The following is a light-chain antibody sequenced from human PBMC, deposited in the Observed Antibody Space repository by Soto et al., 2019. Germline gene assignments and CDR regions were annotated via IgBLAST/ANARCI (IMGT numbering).Light chain of an antibody. CDR2: EVN. CDR3: TSFTSSLTWV. J-gene: IGLJ3*02. V-gene: IGLV2-14*01. CDR1: SSDVGGYNY. Sequence: QSALTQPASVSGSPGQSITISCTGTSSDVGGYNYVSWFQQHPGKAPKLIIYEVNNRPSGLSDRFSASKSGNTASLTISGLQAEDEADYYCTSFTSSLTWVFGGGTNLTVL.